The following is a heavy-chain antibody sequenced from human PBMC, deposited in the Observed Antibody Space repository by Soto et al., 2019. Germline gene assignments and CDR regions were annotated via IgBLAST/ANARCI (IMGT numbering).Heavy chain of an antibody. J-gene: IGHJ6*02. CDR1: GGSISSGGYS. D-gene: IGHD1-26*01. CDR2: IYHSGST. CDR3: ARVSGSYYYGMDV. Sequence: SETLSLTCAVSGGSISSGGYSWSWIRQPPGKGLEWIGYIYHSGSTYYNPSLKSRVTISVDKSKNQFSLKLSSVTAADTAVYYCARVSGSYYYGMDVWGQGSSVTVSS. V-gene: IGHV4-30-2*01.